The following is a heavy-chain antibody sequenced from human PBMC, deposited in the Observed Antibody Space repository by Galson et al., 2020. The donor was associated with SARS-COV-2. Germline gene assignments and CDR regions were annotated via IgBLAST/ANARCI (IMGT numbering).Heavy chain of an antibody. CDR1: GAPISSSIDY. D-gene: IGHD4-17*01. J-gene: IGHJ6*02. CDR2: IDNSGYT. Sequence: SETLSLTCSVSGAPISSSIDYWGWFRQPPGKGLDWIGSIDNSGYTHYNPSLGSRVTISMDTSKNQFSLRLSSVTAADTAVYFCARAVYGDYVHYYYGMDVWGQGTTVTVSS. V-gene: IGHV4-39*07. CDR3: ARAVYGDYVHYYYGMDV.